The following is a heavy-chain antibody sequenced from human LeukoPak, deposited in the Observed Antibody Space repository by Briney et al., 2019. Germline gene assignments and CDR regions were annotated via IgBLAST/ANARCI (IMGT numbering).Heavy chain of an antibody. CDR1: GGSFSDYY. V-gene: IGHV4-34*01. CDR2: INQSGST. CDR3: ARAVATGLPPYYMDV. J-gene: IGHJ6*03. Sequence: PSETLPLTCAVYGGSFSDYYWSWIRQPPGKGLEWIGEINQSGSTNYNPSLKSRVTISVDTSKNQFSLKLSSVTAADTAVYYCARAVATGLPPYYMDVWGKGTTVTVSS. D-gene: IGHD1-14*01.